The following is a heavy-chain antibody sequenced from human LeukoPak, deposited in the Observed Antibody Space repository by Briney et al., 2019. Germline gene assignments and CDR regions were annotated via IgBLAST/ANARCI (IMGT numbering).Heavy chain of an antibody. CDR1: GGSISSGGYY. CDR3: ARALVVVAAKVLFDY. J-gene: IGHJ4*02. Sequence: SQTLSLTCTVSGGSISSGGYYWSWLRQHPGKGLEWIGYIYYSGSTYYNPSLKSRVTISVDTSKNQFSLKLNSVTAADTAVYYCARALVVVAAKVLFDYWGQGTLVTVSS. D-gene: IGHD2-15*01. CDR2: IYYSGST. V-gene: IGHV4-31*03.